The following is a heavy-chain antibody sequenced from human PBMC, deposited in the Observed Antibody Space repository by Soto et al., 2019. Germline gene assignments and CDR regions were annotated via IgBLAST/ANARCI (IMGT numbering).Heavy chain of an antibody. D-gene: IGHD2-8*01. V-gene: IGHV1-8*01. CDR3: ARGPRYCTNGVCYTTGGGSYYY. J-gene: IGHJ4*02. CDR1: GYIFTNYD. CDR2: MNPNSGNT. Sequence: QVQLVQSGAEVKKPGASVKVSCKASGYIFTNYDINWVRQATGQGLEWMGWMNPNSGNTDYAQKFQGRVTMTRNTSITTAYMELSSLRSEDTAVYYCARGPRYCTNGVCYTTGGGSYYYWGQGTLVTVSS.